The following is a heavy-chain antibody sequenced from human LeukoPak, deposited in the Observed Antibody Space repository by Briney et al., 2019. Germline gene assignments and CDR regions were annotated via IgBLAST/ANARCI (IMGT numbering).Heavy chain of an antibody. Sequence: GGSLILSCAASGFTFSSYAMHWVRQAPGKELEWVAVISYDGSNKYYADSVKGRFTISRDNSKNTLYPQMNSLRAEDTAVYYCARERVLLWFGEEAFDIWGQGTMVTVSS. CDR1: GFTFSSYA. CDR2: ISYDGSNK. J-gene: IGHJ3*02. CDR3: ARERVLLWFGEEAFDI. V-gene: IGHV3-30-3*01. D-gene: IGHD3-10*01.